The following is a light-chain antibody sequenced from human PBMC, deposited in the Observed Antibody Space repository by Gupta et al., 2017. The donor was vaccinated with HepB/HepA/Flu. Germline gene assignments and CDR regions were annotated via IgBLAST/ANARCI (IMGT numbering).Light chain of an antibody. CDR1: KLGDKY. J-gene: IGLJ2*01. Sequence: SSELTQPPSVSVSPGQTASITCSGDKLGDKYACWYQQKPGQSPVLVISQDSTRPSGIPERFSGSNSGNTATLTISGTQAMDEADYYCQAWDSSTAVFGGGTKLTVL. CDR2: QDS. CDR3: QAWDSSTAV. V-gene: IGLV3-1*01.